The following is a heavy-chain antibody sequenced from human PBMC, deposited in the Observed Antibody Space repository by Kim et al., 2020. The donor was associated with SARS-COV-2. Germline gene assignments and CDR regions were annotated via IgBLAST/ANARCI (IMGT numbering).Heavy chain of an antibody. D-gene: IGHD4-17*01. V-gene: IGHV4-34*01. J-gene: IGHJ6*02. CDR1: GGSFSGYY. Sequence: SETLSLTCAVYGGSFSGYYWSWIRQPPGKGLEWIGEINHSGSTNYNPSLKSRVTISVDTSKNQFSLKVSSVTAADTAVYYCARGRGGTTVVTLGLGYYYYYGMEVWGQGATVSVSS. CDR2: INHSGST. CDR3: ARGRGGTTVVTLGLGYYYYYGMEV.